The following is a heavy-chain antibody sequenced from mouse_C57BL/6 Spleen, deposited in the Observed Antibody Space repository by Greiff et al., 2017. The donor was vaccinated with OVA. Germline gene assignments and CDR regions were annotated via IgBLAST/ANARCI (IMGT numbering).Heavy chain of an antibody. D-gene: IGHD2-1*01. V-gene: IGHV1-62-2*01. CDR3: ARHEVYYGNLDYAMDY. CDR2: FYPGSGSI. J-gene: IGHJ4*01. Sequence: QVQLKESGAELVKPGASVKLSCKASGYTFTEYTIHWVKQRSGQGLEWIGWFYPGSGSIKYNEKFKDKATLTADKSSSTVYMELSRLTSEDAAVYFCARHEVYYGNLDYAMDYWGQGTSVTVSS. CDR1: GYTFTEYT.